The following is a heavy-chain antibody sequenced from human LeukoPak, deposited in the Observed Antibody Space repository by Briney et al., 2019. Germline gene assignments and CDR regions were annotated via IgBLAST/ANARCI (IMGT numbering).Heavy chain of an antibody. Sequence: QPGGSLRLSCAASGFTFSSYAMSWVRQAPGKGLEWVSAISGSGGSTYYADSVKGRFTISRDNSKNTLYLQMNSLRAEDTAVYYCAKARGDFGELIRVIDYWGQGTLVTVSS. CDR1: GFTFSSYA. CDR3: AKARGDFGELIRVIDY. CDR2: ISGSGGST. V-gene: IGHV3-23*01. D-gene: IGHD3-10*01. J-gene: IGHJ4*02.